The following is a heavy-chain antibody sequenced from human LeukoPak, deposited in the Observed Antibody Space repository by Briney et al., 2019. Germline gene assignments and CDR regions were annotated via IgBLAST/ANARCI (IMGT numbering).Heavy chain of an antibody. Sequence: GESLKISCKGSGYSFTSYWIGWVRQMPGKGLEWMGIIYPGDSDTRYSPSFQGQVTISADKSISTAYLQWSSLKASDTAIYYCARRYYYGSGKRYYFDYWGQGTLVTVSS. J-gene: IGHJ4*02. V-gene: IGHV5-51*01. D-gene: IGHD3-10*01. CDR1: GYSFTSYW. CDR2: IYPGDSDT. CDR3: ARRYYYGSGKRYYFDY.